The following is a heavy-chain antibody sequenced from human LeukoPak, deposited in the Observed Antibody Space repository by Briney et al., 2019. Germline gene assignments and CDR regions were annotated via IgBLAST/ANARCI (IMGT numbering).Heavy chain of an antibody. J-gene: IGHJ4*02. CDR3: ARDGGYYDYVWGSYRYPDYFDY. CDR1: GFTFDDYA. V-gene: IGHV3-9*01. CDR2: ISWNSGSI. Sequence: GGSLRLSCAASGFTFDDYAMHWVRQAPGKGLEWVSGISWNSGSIGYVDSVKGRFTISRDNAKNSLYLQMNSLRAEDTAVYYCARDGGYYDYVWGSYRYPDYFDYWGQGTLVTVSS. D-gene: IGHD3-16*02.